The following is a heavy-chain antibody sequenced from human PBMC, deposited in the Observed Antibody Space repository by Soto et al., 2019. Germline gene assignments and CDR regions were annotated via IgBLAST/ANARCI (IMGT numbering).Heavy chain of an antibody. J-gene: IGHJ5*02. CDR1: TYD. D-gene: IGHD5-12*01. CDR2: ISTYSGDT. V-gene: IGHV1-18*01. Sequence: TYDISWVRQAPGQGLEWMGWISTYSGDTKYAQKFQGRVTRTTDTSTTTAYLELRSLRSDDTAVYYCARHHGPTTSENWFDPWGQGTLVTVSS. CDR3: ARHHGPTTSENWFDP.